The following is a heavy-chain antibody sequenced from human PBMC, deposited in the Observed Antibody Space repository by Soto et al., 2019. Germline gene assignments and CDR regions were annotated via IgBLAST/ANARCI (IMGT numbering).Heavy chain of an antibody. Sequence: QVQLVQSGAEVKKPGASVKVSCKASGYTFTIYGISWVRQAPGQGLEWMGWISAYNGNTNYAQKLQGRVTMTTDTSTSTAYMELRSLRSDDTAVYYCARDRVDFWSGYLIKDVWGQGTTVTVSS. V-gene: IGHV1-18*04. CDR2: ISAYNGNT. D-gene: IGHD3-3*01. CDR1: GYTFTIYG. J-gene: IGHJ6*02. CDR3: ARDRVDFWSGYLIKDV.